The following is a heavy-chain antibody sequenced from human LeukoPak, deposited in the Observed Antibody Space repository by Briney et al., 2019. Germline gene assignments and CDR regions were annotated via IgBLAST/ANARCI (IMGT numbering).Heavy chain of an antibody. D-gene: IGHD1-26*01. V-gene: IGHV3-9*01. CDR1: GFTFDDYA. CDR2: ISWNSGSI. J-gene: IGHJ4*02. CDR3: ARGLIRPKVGATPGAY. Sequence: GGSLRLSCAASGFTFDDYAMHWVRQAPGKGLEWVSGISWNSGSIGYADSVKGRFTISRDNAKNSLYLQMNSLRAEDTALYYCARGLIRPKVGATPGAYWGQGTLVTVSS.